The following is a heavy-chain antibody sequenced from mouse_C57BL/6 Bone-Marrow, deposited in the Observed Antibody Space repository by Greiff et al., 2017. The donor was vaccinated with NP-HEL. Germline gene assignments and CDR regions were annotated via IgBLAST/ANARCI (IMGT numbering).Heavy chain of an antibody. J-gene: IGHJ3*01. CDR3: ARAGIYYDYDGAY. CDR2: INPNNGGT. Sequence: VQLQQSGPELVKPGASVKISCKASGYTFTDYYMNWVKQSHGKSLEWIGDINPNNGGTSYNQKFKGKATLTVDKSSSTAYMELRSLTSEDSAVYYCARAGIYYDYDGAYWGQGTLVTVSA. V-gene: IGHV1-26*01. D-gene: IGHD2-4*01. CDR1: GYTFTDYY.